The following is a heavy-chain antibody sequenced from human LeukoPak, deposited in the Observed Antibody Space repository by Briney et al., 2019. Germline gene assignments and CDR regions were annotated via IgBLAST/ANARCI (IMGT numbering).Heavy chain of an antibody. CDR1: GYTFTGYY. J-gene: IGHJ4*02. CDR3: ARDRAYDREFDS. V-gene: IGHV1-2*06. D-gene: IGHD3-3*01. Sequence: EASVKVSCKASGYTFTGYYMHWVRQAPGQGLEWMGRIIPNSGGTKYAQKFQGRVTMTRDTSITTAYMELSRLRSGDTAVYYCARDRAYDREFDSWGQGTLVTVSS. CDR2: IIPNSGGT.